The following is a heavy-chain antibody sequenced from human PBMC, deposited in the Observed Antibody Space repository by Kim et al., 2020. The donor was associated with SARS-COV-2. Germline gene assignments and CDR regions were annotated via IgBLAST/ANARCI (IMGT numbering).Heavy chain of an antibody. CDR3: ARDPPAERS. CDR2: SGT. Sequence: SGTSYADSVKGRFTVSRDNAKNTLYLQMNSLRAEDTAVYYCARDPPAERSWGQGTLVTVSS. J-gene: IGHJ4*02. V-gene: IGHV3-74*01.